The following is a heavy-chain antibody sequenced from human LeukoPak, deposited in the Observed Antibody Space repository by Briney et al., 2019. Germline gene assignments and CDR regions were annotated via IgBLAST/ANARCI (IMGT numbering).Heavy chain of an antibody. V-gene: IGHV3-33*01. CDR1: GFSFSSHN. D-gene: IGHD6-13*01. Sequence: GGSLRLSCAASGFSFSSHNMHWVRQAPGKGLEWVAVIWYDGSNKYYADSVKGRFTISRDNSKNTLYLQMNSLRAEDTAAYYCAYLAAAGAFDIWGQGTIVTVSS. J-gene: IGHJ3*02. CDR3: AYLAAAGAFDI. CDR2: IWYDGSNK.